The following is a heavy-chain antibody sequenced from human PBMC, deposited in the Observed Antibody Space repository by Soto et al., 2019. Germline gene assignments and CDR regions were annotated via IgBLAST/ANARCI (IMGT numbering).Heavy chain of an antibody. Sequence: QVQLVQSGAEVKKPGASVKVSCKTSGYTFTNYAIHWVRQAPGQRPEWMGWINAGDGNTKYSQKLQGRVTITTDTAASTAYKELSRLRTEDAAVYYCATSGSCTSTRCYGGFDIWGQGTIVTVSS. CDR1: GYTFTNYA. CDR3: ATSGSCTSTRCYGGFDI. D-gene: IGHD2-2*01. CDR2: INAGDGNT. V-gene: IGHV1-3*01. J-gene: IGHJ3*02.